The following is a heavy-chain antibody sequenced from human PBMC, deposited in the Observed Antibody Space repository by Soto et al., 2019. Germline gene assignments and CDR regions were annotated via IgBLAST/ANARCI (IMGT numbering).Heavy chain of an antibody. J-gene: IGHJ4*02. V-gene: IGHV3-23*01. CDR3: AKDYGSGSYGY. Sequence: GGSLRLSCAASGFTFSSYPMSWVRQAPGKGLEWVSAISGSGGSTYYADSVKGRFTISRDNSKNTLYLQMNSLRAEDTAVYYCAKDYGSGSYGYWGQGTLVTVSS. CDR2: ISGSGGST. CDR1: GFTFSSYP. D-gene: IGHD3-10*01.